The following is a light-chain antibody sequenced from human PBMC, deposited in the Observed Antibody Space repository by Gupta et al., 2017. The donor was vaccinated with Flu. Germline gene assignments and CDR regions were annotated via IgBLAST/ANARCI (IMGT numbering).Light chain of an antibody. V-gene: IGKV1-33*01. J-gene: IGKJ3*01. Sequence: PSSLSASVGDRVTITCQATQDISHYLNWYQQKSGKAPNLLIYDASNLETGVPSRFSGSGSGTXFTFTIXTLQPEDIATYYCQQYESLPLSFGXGTRVDIK. CDR1: QDISHY. CDR2: DAS. CDR3: QQYESLPLS.